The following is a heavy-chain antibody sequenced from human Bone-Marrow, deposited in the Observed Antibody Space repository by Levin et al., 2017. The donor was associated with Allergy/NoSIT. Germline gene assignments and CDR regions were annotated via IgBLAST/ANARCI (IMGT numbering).Heavy chain of an antibody. V-gene: IGHV3-30*18. CDR3: AKDIGYCSGGSCYGFDY. D-gene: IGHD2-15*01. CDR1: GFTFSSYG. CDR2: ISYDGSNK. J-gene: IGHJ4*02. Sequence: GGSLRLSCAASGFTFSSYGMHWVRQAPGKGLEWVAVISYDGSNKYYADSVKSRFTISRDNSKNTLYLQMNSLRAEDTAVYYCAKDIGYCSGGSCYGFDYWGQGTLVTVSS.